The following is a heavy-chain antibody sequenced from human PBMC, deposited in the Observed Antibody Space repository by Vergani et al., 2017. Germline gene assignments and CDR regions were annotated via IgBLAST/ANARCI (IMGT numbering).Heavy chain of an antibody. D-gene: IGHD4-17*01. J-gene: IGHJ5*02. V-gene: IGHV3-30*18. CDR1: GFTFSSYG. CDR2: ISYDGSNK. CDR3: AKDLDFGTPLFGTSLRWIPGWSKAGYNWFDP. Sequence: QVQLVESGGGVVQPGRSLRLSCAASGFTFSSYGMHWVRQAPGKGLEWVAVISYDGSNKYSADSVKGRFTISRDNSKNTLYLQMNSLRAEDTAVYYCAKDLDFGTPLFGTSLRWIPGWSKAGYNWFDPWGQGTLVTVSS.